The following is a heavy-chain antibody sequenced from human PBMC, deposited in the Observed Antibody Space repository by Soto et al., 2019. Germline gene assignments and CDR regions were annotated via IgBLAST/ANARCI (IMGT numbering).Heavy chain of an antibody. CDR2: IKNKANSYTT. V-gene: IGHV3-72*01. CDR1: GFTFSDHY. CDR3: ARVRLGVTTRLFDY. J-gene: IGHJ4*02. Sequence: EVQLVESGGGLVQPGGSLRLSCAASGFTFSDHYMDCVRQAPGKGLEWVGHIKNKANSYTTEYAASVKGRFTLSRDDSKNSLDLQMNSLKTEDTAVYYCARVRLGVTTRLFDYWGQGTLVTVSS. D-gene: IGHD6-25*01.